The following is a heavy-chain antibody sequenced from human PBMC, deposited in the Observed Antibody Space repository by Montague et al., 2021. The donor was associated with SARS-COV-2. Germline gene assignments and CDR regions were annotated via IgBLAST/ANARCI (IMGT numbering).Heavy chain of an antibody. V-gene: IGHV4-61*01. Sequence: SETLSLTCTVSGGSVGSGNYYWNWLRQPPGKGLEWIGYIYYSGSTNYNPSLKSRVTISVDTSKNQFSLRLSSVTAADTAVYYCAREAQLGCFDYWGQGTLVTVSS. CDR3: AREAQLGCFDY. CDR2: IYYSGST. J-gene: IGHJ4*02. CDR1: GGSVGSGNYY. D-gene: IGHD6-6*01.